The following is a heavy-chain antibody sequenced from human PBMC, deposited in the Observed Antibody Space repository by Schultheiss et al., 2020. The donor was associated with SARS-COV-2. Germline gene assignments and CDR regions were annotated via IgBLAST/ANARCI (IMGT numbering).Heavy chain of an antibody. CDR1: GYSFTSYW. CDR2: IDPSDSYA. J-gene: IGHJ5*02. D-gene: IGHD3-10*01. CDR3: VRGSGSYGWFDP. V-gene: IGHV5-10-1*04. Sequence: GESLKISCKGSGYSFTSYWISWVRQMPGKGLEWMGRIDPSDSYASYSPSFQGQVTISADKSISTAYLQWSSLKASDTAMYYCVRGSGSYGWFDPWGQGTLVTVSS.